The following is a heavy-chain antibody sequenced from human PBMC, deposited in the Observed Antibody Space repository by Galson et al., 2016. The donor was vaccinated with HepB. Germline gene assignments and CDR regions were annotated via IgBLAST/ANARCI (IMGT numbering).Heavy chain of an antibody. Sequence: SLRLSCAASGFNFGSYGMHWVRQAPGQGLEWVAGIWHDGSNKYYADSVKGRFTVSRDNSKNTMFLQMDSLRAEDLATYYCARENRYTNFFDFWGQGTLVTVSS. CDR2: IWHDGSNK. CDR3: ARENRYTNFFDF. D-gene: IGHD1-1*01. V-gene: IGHV3-33*04. CDR1: GFNFGSYG. J-gene: IGHJ4*02.